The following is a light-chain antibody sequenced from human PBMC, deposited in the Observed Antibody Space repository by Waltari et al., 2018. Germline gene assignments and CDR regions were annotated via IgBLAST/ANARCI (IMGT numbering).Light chain of an antibody. V-gene: IGKV1-5*03. J-gene: IGKJ1*01. CDR2: KAS. Sequence: DIQMTQSPSTLSASLADRAIITCRASQNINNWVAWYQQKPGKAPNLLIYKASSLESGVPSRFSGSGSGAEFTLTISSLQPDDSATYYCQQYGGYPWTFGQGTKVEIK. CDR3: QQYGGYPWT. CDR1: QNINNW.